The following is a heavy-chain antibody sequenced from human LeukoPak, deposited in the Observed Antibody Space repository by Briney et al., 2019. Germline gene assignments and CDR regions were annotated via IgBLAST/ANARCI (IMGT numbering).Heavy chain of an antibody. CDR1: GFTFSSYS. CDR2: INSSSSYI. D-gene: IGHD3-9*01. V-gene: IGHV3-21*01. Sequence: GGSLRLSCAASGFTFSSYSMNWVRQAPGKGLEWVSSINSSSSYIYYADSVKGRFTISRDNAKNSLYLQMNSLRAEDTAVYYCARDGNILTGYYRVDDAFDIWGQGTMVTVSS. CDR3: ARDGNILTGYYRVDDAFDI. J-gene: IGHJ3*02.